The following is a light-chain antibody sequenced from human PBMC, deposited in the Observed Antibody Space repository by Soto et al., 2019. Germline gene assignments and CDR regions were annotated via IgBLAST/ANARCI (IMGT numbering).Light chain of an antibody. V-gene: IGKV3-11*01. Sequence: EIVLTQSPATVSLSPGERATLSCRASQSVSSYLAWYQQKPGQAPRLLIYDASNRATGIPARFSGSGSGTDFTLTISSLEPEDVAVYYCQQRSDWPPLTFGGGTKVEIK. CDR3: QQRSDWPPLT. CDR1: QSVSSY. CDR2: DAS. J-gene: IGKJ4*01.